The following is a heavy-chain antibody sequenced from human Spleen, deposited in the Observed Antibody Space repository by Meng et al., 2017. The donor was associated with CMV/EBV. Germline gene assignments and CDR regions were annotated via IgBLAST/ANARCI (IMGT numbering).Heavy chain of an antibody. D-gene: IGHD4-11*01. Sequence: SWVRQAPGKGMEWIGYIYYSGSTYKNPTIKSRVTISVDTSKNQFSLKLSSVTAADTAVYYCARNRRDYSNYYFDYWGQGTLVTVSS. V-gene: IGHV4-31*02. CDR2: IYYSGST. J-gene: IGHJ4*02. CDR3: ARNRRDYSNYYFDY.